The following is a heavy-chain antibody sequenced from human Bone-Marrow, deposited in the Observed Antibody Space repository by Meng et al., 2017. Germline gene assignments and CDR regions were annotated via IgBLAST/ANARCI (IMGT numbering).Heavy chain of an antibody. CDR3: ARGTYSSSWNYYGMDV. J-gene: IGHJ6*01. CDR1: GFTFSSYA. Sequence: GESLKISCAASGFTFSSYAMHWVRQAPGKGLEWVAVISYDGSNKYYADSVKGRFTISRDNSKNTLYLQMNSLRAEDTAVYYCARGTYSSSWNYYGMDVWGQGTTVTVYS. CDR2: ISYDGSNK. V-gene: IGHV3-30*04. D-gene: IGHD6-13*01.